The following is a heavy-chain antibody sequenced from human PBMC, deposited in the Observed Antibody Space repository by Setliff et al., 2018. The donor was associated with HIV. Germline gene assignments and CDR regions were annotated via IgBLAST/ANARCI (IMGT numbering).Heavy chain of an antibody. D-gene: IGHD1-26*01. CDR1: GASISNSRHY. CDR3: ARHVRSGSARDFDY. Sequence: SETLSLTCTVSGASISNSRHYWGWIRQSPGKGLEWIGNVDYSGSTYYNPSLKSRVTVFVATSKNRFSLKLSSVTAADTAVYYCARHVRSGSARDFDYWGQGTLVTVSS. V-gene: IGHV4-39*01. CDR2: VDYSGST. J-gene: IGHJ4*02.